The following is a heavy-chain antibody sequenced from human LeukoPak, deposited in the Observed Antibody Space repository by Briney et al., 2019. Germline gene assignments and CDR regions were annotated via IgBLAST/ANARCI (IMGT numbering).Heavy chain of an antibody. CDR2: ISSSSSYI. J-gene: IGHJ5*02. Sequence: GGSLRLSCAVSGFTFSSYSMNWVRQAPGKGLEWVSSISSSSSYIYYADSVKGRFTISRDNAKNSLYLQMNSLRAEDTAVYYCARDFAPKVSWFDPWGQGTLVTVSS. CDR3: ARDFAPKVSWFDP. V-gene: IGHV3-21*01. D-gene: IGHD3-3*01. CDR1: GFTFSSYS.